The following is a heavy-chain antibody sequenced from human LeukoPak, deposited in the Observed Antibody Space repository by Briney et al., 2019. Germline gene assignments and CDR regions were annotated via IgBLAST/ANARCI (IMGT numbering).Heavy chain of an antibody. J-gene: IGHJ3*02. CDR3: ASLHSHYDFWSGYYLGAFDI. V-gene: IGHV3-7*01. CDR1: GFTFSSYW. Sequence: GGSLRLSCAASGFTFSSYWMSWVRQAPGKGLEWVATIKQDGSEKYYVDSVKGRFTISRDNAKNSLYLQMNSLRAEDTAVYYCASLHSHYDFWSGYYLGAFDIWGQGTMVTVSS. D-gene: IGHD3-3*01. CDR2: IKQDGSEK.